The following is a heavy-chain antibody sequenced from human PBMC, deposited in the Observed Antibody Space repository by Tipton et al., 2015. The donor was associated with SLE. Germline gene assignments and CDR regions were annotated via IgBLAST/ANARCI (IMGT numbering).Heavy chain of an antibody. D-gene: IGHD6-19*01. Sequence: TLSLTCTVSGGSISSHYWSWVRQPPGKGLEWLGYVYYSGSTIYSPSLKSRVTISVDTSNKQFSLRLTSVTAVDTALYYCARVTVAGKNNAWFDPWGQGTLVTVSS. J-gene: IGHJ5*02. CDR3: ARVTVAGKNNAWFDP. CDR1: GGSISSHY. CDR2: VYYSGST. V-gene: IGHV4-59*11.